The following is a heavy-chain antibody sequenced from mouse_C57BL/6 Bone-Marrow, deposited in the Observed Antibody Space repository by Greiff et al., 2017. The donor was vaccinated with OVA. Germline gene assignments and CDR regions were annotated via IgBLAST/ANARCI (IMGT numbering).Heavy chain of an antibody. CDR1: GYSFTSYY. Sequence: QVQLKESGPELVKPGASVKISCKASGYSFTSYYIHWVKQRPGQGLEWIGWIYPGSGNTKYNEKFKGKATLTADTSSSTAYMQLSSLTSEDSAVYYCARSVGYYGGFAYWGQGTLVTVSA. CDR3: ARSVGYYGGFAY. J-gene: IGHJ3*01. CDR2: IYPGSGNT. V-gene: IGHV1-66*01. D-gene: IGHD1-1*01.